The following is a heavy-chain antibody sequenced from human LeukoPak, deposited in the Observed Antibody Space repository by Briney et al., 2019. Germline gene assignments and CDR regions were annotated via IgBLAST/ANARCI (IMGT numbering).Heavy chain of an antibody. D-gene: IGHD3-22*01. CDR2: IYYSGST. V-gene: IGHV4-4*02. Sequence: SETLSLTCAVSGGSISSSNWWSWVRQPPGKGLEWIGYIYYSGSTNYNPSLKSRVTISVDTSKNQFSLKLSSVTAADTAVYYCARNPETYYYDSSGPNGAFDIWGQGTMVTVSS. J-gene: IGHJ3*02. CDR3: ARNPETYYYDSSGPNGAFDI. CDR1: GGSISSSNW.